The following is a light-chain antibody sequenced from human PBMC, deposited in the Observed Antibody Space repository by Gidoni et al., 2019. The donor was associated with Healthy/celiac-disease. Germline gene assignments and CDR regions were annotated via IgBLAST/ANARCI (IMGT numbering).Light chain of an antibody. CDR1: LSMSSD. J-gene: IGKJ3*01. CDR3: QQSYSTPLT. V-gene: IGKV1-39*01. Sequence: DIQMTQSPSSLSASVGDSVTITCRASLSMSSDLNWYQQKPGKAPKLLIYAASSLQSGVPSRFSGSGSGTDFTLTISSLQPEDFATYYCQQSYSTPLTFXPXTKVDIK. CDR2: AAS.